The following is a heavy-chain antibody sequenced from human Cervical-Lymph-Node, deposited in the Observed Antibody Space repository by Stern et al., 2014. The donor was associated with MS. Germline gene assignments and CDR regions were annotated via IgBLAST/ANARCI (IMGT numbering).Heavy chain of an antibody. J-gene: IGHJ4*02. V-gene: IGHV3-53*01. CDR2: ITNVGST. CDR1: GFTVSRAY. CDR3: ARDTSSPERSDW. D-gene: IGHD1-1*01. Sequence: VQLVESGGGVIQPGGSLRLSCTASGFTVSRAYMTWVRQAPGKGLEWGALITNVGSTYYTDSVKGRFTISRDDSKNTVYLHMTSLRAEDTAMYYCARDTSSPERSDWWGQGTLVTVSS.